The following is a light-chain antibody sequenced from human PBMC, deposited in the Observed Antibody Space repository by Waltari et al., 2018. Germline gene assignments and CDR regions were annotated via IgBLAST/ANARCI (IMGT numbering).Light chain of an antibody. V-gene: IGKV3D-15*01. CDR1: QGVSSN. CDR3: QQYNNWPPFT. Sequence: EIVMTQSPVTLSVSPGERATLPCRASQGVSSNLAWYQQKPGQAPRLLIYGASTRATGIPARFSGSGSGTEFTLTISSLQSEDFAVYYCQQYNNWPPFTFGPGTKVDIK. J-gene: IGKJ3*01. CDR2: GAS.